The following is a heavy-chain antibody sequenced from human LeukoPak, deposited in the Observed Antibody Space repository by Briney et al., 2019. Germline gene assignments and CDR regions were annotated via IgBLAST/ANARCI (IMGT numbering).Heavy chain of an antibody. CDR2: IYYSGST. J-gene: IGHJ4*02. D-gene: IGHD2/OR15-2a*01. Sequence: PSETLSLTCTVSGGSISSSSYYWGWIRQPPGKGLEWIGSIYYSGSTYHNPSLKSRVTISVDTSKNQFSLKLSSVTAADTAVYYCARQPNSDYWGQGTLVTVSS. CDR1: GGSISSSSYY. V-gene: IGHV4-39*01. CDR3: ARQPNSDY.